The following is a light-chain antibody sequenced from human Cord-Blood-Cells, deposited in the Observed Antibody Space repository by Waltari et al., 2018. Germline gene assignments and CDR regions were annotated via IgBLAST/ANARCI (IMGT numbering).Light chain of an antibody. J-gene: IGKJ3*01. Sequence: QMTQSHSPPSPSVGPRVTITCRASQSISSYLNWYQQKPGKAPKLLIYAASSLQSGVPSRFSGSGSGTDFTLTISSLQPEDFATYYCQQSYSTPGTFGPGTKVDIK. CDR2: AAS. CDR1: QSISSY. CDR3: QQSYSTPGT. V-gene: IGKV1-39*01.